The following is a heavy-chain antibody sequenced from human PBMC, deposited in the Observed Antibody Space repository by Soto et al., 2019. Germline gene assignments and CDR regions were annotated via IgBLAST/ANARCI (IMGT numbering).Heavy chain of an antibody. Sequence: GESLKISCKGRGYNFANYWIGWVRQMPGKGLEWMGMIFPGDSDTKNSPSLQGQITMSVDKSDCSAYLQWRSLKASDTAMYYCAAGYTTGPGAFDIWGQGTMVTVSS. CDR1: GYNFANYW. J-gene: IGHJ3*02. CDR3: AAGYTTGPGAFDI. V-gene: IGHV5-51*01. CDR2: IFPGDSDT. D-gene: IGHD6-13*01.